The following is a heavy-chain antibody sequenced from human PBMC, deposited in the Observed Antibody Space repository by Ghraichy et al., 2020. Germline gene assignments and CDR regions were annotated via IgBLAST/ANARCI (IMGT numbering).Heavy chain of an antibody. CDR1: GFRFDVHA. CDR3: SRGGLEYGSYMWFGP. Sequence: GESLNISCTTSGFRFDVHAMSWFRQAPGKGLEWVGHITTTARGVTEYAASVKDRFTISRDDSKGIAYLQMNSLKTEDTAVYYCSRGGLEYGSYMWFGPWGQGTLLTVSS. D-gene: IGHD1-26*01. J-gene: IGHJ5*02. V-gene: IGHV3-49*03. CDR2: ITTTARGVT.